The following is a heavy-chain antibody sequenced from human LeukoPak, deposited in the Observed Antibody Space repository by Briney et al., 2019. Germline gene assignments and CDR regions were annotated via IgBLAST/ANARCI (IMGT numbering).Heavy chain of an antibody. Sequence: SGGSLRLSCAASGFTFSSHAMNWVRQAPGKGLEWVANIEQNGLEKYYVDSVKGRFTISRDNAKKSLYLQMNSLRVEDTAVYYCATNRPLDYWGQGTLVTVSS. V-gene: IGHV3-7*01. CDR3: ATNRPLDY. D-gene: IGHD2/OR15-2a*01. J-gene: IGHJ4*02. CDR1: GFTFSSHA. CDR2: IEQNGLEK.